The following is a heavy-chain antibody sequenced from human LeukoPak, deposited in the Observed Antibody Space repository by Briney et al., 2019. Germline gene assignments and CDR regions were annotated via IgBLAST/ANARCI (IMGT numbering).Heavy chain of an antibody. Sequence: GGSLRLSCAASGFTFGSYAMNWVRQAPGKGLEWVSSISSGSSFIYYADSVKGRSTISRDNANNSLYLQMNSLRAEDTAIYYCARDQGGEHWFDPWGQGTLVTVSS. CDR2: ISSGSSFI. CDR1: GFTFGSYA. J-gene: IGHJ5*02. CDR3: ARDQGGEHWFDP. D-gene: IGHD3-16*01. V-gene: IGHV3-21*01.